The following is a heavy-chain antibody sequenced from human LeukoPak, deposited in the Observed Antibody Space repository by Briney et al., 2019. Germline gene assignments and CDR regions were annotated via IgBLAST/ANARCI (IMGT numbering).Heavy chain of an antibody. CDR2: IYHSGST. D-gene: IGHD6-13*01. Sequence: SETLSLTCTVSGYSISSGYYWGRIRQPPGKGLEWIGSIYHSGSTYYNPSLKSRVTISVDTSKNQFSLKLSSVTAADTAVYYCARGQWVAAAAPYFDYWGQGTLVTVSS. CDR1: GYSISSGYY. J-gene: IGHJ4*02. V-gene: IGHV4-38-2*02. CDR3: ARGQWVAAAAPYFDY.